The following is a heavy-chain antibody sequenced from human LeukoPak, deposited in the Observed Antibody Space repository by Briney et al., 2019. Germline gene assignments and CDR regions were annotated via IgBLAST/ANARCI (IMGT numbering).Heavy chain of an antibody. V-gene: IGHV3-74*01. D-gene: IGHD3-22*01. J-gene: IGHJ4*02. CDR2: INSDESST. CDR3: ARDAYDTSAYYYFDY. Sequence: GGSLRLSCAASGFTFSNYWMHWVRQAPGKGLVWVSRINSDESSTSYADSVKGRFTISRDNAKNSLYLQMNSLRDEDTAVYYCARDAYDTSAYYYFDYWGQGTPVTVSS. CDR1: GFTFSNYW.